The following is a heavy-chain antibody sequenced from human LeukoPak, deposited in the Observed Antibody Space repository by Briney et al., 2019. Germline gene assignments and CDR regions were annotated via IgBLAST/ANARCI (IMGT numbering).Heavy chain of an antibody. CDR2: ISGSGGST. CDR1: GFTFSSYA. CDR3: AKVASTRVYYGMGV. D-gene: IGHD2-2*01. V-gene: IGHV3-23*01. Sequence: QSGGSLRLSCAASGFTFSSYAMSWVRQAPGKGLEWVSAISGSGGSTYYADSVKGRFTISRDNSKNTLYLQMNSLRAGDTAVYYCAKVASTRVYYGMGVWGQGTTVTVSS. J-gene: IGHJ6*02.